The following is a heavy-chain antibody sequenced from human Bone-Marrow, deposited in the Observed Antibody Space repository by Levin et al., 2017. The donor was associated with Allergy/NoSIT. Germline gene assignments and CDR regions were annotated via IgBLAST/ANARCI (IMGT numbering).Heavy chain of an antibody. V-gene: IGHV1-69*06. CDR2: IIPILDTI. CDR1: GGTFGTYA. Sequence: VASVKVSCKDSGGTFGTYAISWVRQAPGQGPEWMGAIIPILDTITHAQTFVGRVTLTADKSTATAYMELSSLRFEDTAVYFCARGRAGMATVTDAFDIWGQGTRVTVS. J-gene: IGHJ3*02. CDR3: ARGRAGMATVTDAFDI. D-gene: IGHD5-24*01.